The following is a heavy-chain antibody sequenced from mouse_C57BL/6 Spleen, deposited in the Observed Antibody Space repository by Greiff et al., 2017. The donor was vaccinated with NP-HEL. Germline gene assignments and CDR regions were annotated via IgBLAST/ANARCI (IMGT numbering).Heavy chain of an antibody. CDR1: GFTFSSYA. CDR3: ARDERITVFDY. Sequence: EVMLVESGGGLVKPGGSLKLSCAASGFTFSSYAMSWVRQTPEKRLEWVATLSYGGSYTYYPDNVKGRFTISRDNAKNNLYLQMSHLKSEDTAMYYCARDERITVFDYWGQGTTLTVSS. J-gene: IGHJ2*01. CDR2: LSYGGSYT. V-gene: IGHV5-4*01. D-gene: IGHD1-3*01.